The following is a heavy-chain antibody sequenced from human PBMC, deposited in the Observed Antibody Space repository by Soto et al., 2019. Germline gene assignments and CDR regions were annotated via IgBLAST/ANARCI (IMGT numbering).Heavy chain of an antibody. CDR1: GYGFTHYW. Sequence: GESLKISCKGFGYGFTHYWIAWVRQTPGKGLEWLGVIYPGDSDTKYSPSFQGQVTISADKSIETACLQRSGLRASDTAIYYCARAVGYSAGSDFYCLGHWGQGTLVTVSS. D-gene: IGHD2-21*01. CDR3: ARAVGYSAGSDFYCLGH. J-gene: IGHJ4*01. V-gene: IGHV5-51*01. CDR2: IYPGDSDT.